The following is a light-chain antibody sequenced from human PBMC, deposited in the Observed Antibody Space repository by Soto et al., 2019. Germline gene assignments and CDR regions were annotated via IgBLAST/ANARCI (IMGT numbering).Light chain of an antibody. CDR1: NSNIGAGYD. J-gene: IGLJ3*02. Sequence: QSALTQSPSVSGAPGQRVTISCTGSNSNIGAGYDVHWYQQLPGTAPKLLIYGNINRPSGVPDRFSASKSGTSASLAITGLQAEDEADYYCQSYDTSLSLWVFGGGTQLTVL. CDR3: QSYDTSLSLWV. CDR2: GNI. V-gene: IGLV1-40*01.